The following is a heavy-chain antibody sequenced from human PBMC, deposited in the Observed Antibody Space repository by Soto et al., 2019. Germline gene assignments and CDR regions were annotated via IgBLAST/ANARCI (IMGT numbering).Heavy chain of an antibody. Sequence: ASVKVSCKASGGTFSSYAISWVRQSPGQGLEWMGGIIPIVGTANYAQKFQGRVTITADASTSTVYMELSRLRSEDTAVGYCARAAQSGYDFPYSGQGTLDPVSS. V-gene: IGHV1-69*13. CDR2: IIPIVGTA. CDR1: GGTFSSYA. D-gene: IGHD5-12*01. CDR3: ARAAQSGYDFPY. J-gene: IGHJ4*02.